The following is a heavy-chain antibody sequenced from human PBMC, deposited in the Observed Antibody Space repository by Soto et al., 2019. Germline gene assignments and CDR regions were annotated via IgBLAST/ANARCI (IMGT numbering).Heavy chain of an antibody. CDR3: AGDAYYDMGV. Sequence: EVQLVESGGGLVQPGGSLRLSCVGSGFTFSTYWMHWVRQAPGKGLVWVSRINSDGSTTNYADSVKGRFTISRDNAKNTLYLQMNSLRAEDTAVYYCAGDAYYDMGVWGRGTTVTVSS. CDR1: GFTFSTYW. J-gene: IGHJ6*02. CDR2: INSDGSTT. V-gene: IGHV3-74*01.